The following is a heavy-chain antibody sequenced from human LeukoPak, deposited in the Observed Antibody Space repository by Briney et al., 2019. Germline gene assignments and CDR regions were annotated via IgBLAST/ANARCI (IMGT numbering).Heavy chain of an antibody. D-gene: IGHD1-7*01. J-gene: IGHJ3*02. CDR3: ARIITGTTTAFDI. Sequence: PSETLSLTXTVSGGSISGYYWSWIRQPAGKALEWVGRIYTSGSTHYNPSIKSRVTMSVDTSKNQFSLKLSSVTAADTAVYYCARIITGTTTAFDIWGQRTMVTVSS. CDR2: IYTSGST. V-gene: IGHV4-4*07. CDR1: GGSISGYY.